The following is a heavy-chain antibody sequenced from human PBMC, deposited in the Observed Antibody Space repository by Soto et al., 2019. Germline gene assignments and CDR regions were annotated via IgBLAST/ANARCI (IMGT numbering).Heavy chain of an antibody. CDR1: GFTFSNAW. J-gene: IGHJ4*02. CDR2: IKSKTDGGTT. Sequence: GGSLRLSCAASGFTFSNAWMSWVRQAPGKGLEWVGRIKSKTDGGTTDYAAPVKGRFTISRDDSKNTLYLQMNSLKTEDTAVYYCTTDAEDIVVVPAGQYYFDYWGQGTLVTVSS. V-gene: IGHV3-15*01. CDR3: TTDAEDIVVVPAGQYYFDY. D-gene: IGHD2-2*01.